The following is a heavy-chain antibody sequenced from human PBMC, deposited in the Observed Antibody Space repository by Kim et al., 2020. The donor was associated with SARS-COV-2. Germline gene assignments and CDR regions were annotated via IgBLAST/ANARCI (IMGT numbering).Heavy chain of an antibody. CDR2: ISAYNGNT. J-gene: IGHJ4*02. CDR1: GYTFTSYG. CDR3: ARASHYYDSSDRDY. D-gene: IGHD3-22*01. Sequence: ASVKVSCKASGYTFTSYGISWVRQAPGQGLEWMGWISAYNGNTNYAQKLQGRVTMTTDTSTSTAYMELRSLRSDDTAVYYCARASHYYDSSDRDYWGQGTLVTVSS. V-gene: IGHV1-18*01.